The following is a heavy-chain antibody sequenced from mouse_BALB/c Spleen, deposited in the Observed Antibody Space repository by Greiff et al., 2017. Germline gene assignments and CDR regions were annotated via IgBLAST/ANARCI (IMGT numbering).Heavy chain of an antibody. V-gene: IGHV3-8*02. D-gene: IGHD2-3*01. CDR1: GDSITSGY. CDR2: ISYSGST. J-gene: IGHJ3*01. Sequence: EVKLMESGPSLVKPSQTLSLTCSVTGDSITSGYWNWIRKFPGNKLEYMGYISYSGSTYYNPSLKSRISITRDTSKNQYYLQLNSVTTEDTATYYCARHDGYYSWFAYWGQGTLVTVSA. CDR3: ARHDGYYSWFAY.